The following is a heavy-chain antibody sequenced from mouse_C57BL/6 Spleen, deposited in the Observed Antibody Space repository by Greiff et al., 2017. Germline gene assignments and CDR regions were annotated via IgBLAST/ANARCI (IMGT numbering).Heavy chain of an antibody. CDR1: GYTFTSYW. J-gene: IGHJ1*03. Sequence: VKLMESGAELVKPGASVKLSCKASGYTFTSYWMHWVKQRPGRGLAWIGRIDPNSGGTKYNEKFKSKATLTVDKPSSTAYMQLSSLTSEDSAVYYCARNYDYEDWYFDVWGTGTTVTVSS. V-gene: IGHV1-72*01. D-gene: IGHD2-4*01. CDR2: IDPNSGGT. CDR3: ARNYDYEDWYFDV.